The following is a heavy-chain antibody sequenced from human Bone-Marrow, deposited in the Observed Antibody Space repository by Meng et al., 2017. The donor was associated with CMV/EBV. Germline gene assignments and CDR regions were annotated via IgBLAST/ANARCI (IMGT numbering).Heavy chain of an antibody. V-gene: IGHV3-53*01. Sequence: GESLKISCAASGFTVSSNYMSWVRQAPGKGLEWVSVNYSGGSTYYADSVKGRFTISRDNSKNTLYLQMNSLRAEDTAVYYCARLIAALKRSMDVWGQGTTVTVSS. J-gene: IGHJ6*02. CDR3: ARLIAALKRSMDV. CDR2: NYSGGST. CDR1: GFTVSSNY. D-gene: IGHD6-6*01.